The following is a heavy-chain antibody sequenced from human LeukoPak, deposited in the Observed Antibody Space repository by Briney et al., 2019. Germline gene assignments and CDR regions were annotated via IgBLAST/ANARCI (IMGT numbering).Heavy chain of an antibody. V-gene: IGHV3-33*01. CDR2: LRYDGRSK. CDR1: GFNFSTYG. D-gene: IGHD3-9*01. CDR3: ARGLRYFDWSQNWFDP. J-gene: IGHJ5*02. Sequence: GRSLRLSCAASGFNFSTYGMHWVRRAPGKGLEWGAVLRYDGRSKYYADSVKGRFTISRDNSKNTLHMEMNSLRAEDTAVYYCARGLRYFDWSQNWFDPWGQGTLVTVSS.